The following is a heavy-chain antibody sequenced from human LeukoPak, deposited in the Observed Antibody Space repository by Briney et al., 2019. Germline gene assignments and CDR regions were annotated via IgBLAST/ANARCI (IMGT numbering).Heavy chain of an antibody. CDR1: GGSISSYY. Sequence: PSETLSLTCTVSGGSISSYYWSWIRQPPGKGLEWIGYIYYSGSTNYNPSLKSRVTVSVDTSKNQFSLKLSSVTAADTAVYYCARAPYYYDSSGYYYVTFFDYWGQGTLVTVSS. J-gene: IGHJ4*02. CDR2: IYYSGST. CDR3: ARAPYYYDSSGYYYVTFFDY. D-gene: IGHD3-22*01. V-gene: IGHV4-59*08.